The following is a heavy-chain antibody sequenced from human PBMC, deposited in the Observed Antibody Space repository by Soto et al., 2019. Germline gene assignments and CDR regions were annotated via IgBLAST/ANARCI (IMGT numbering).Heavy chain of an antibody. CDR3: AREGAVAGINWFDP. CDR1: GGSISSYY. J-gene: IGHJ5*02. D-gene: IGHD6-19*01. Sequence: PSETLSLTCTVSGGSISSYYWSWIRQPPGKGLEWIGDIYYSGSTNYNPSLKSRVTISVDTSKNQFSLKLSSVTAADTAVYYCAREGAVAGINWFDPWGQGTLVTVSS. V-gene: IGHV4-59*01. CDR2: IYYSGST.